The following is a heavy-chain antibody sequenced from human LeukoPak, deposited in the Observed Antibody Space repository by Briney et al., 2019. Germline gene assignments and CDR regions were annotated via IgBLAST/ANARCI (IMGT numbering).Heavy chain of an antibody. CDR3: AKTTYSSYGNFDY. D-gene: IGHD6-6*01. J-gene: IGHJ4*02. V-gene: IGHV3-23*01. CDR1: GLTFSSYA. CDR2: ISGSGGST. Sequence: GGSLRLSCAASGLTFSSYAMSWVRQAPGKGLEWVSAISGSGGSTYYADSVKGRFTISRDNSKNTLYLQMNSLRAEDTAVYYCAKTTYSSYGNFDYWGQGTLVTVSS.